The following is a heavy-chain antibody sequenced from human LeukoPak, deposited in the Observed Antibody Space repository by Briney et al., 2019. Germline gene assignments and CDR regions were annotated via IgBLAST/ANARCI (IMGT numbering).Heavy chain of an antibody. Sequence: SQTLSLTCTVSGGSISSGGYYWSWIRQHPGKGLEWIGYIYYSGSTHYNPSLKSRVTISVDTSKNQFSLKLSSVTAADTALYYCAKDMTYSSGWSTDHWGQGTLVTVSS. CDR3: AKDMTYSSGWSTDH. V-gene: IGHV4-31*03. J-gene: IGHJ4*02. CDR2: IYYSGST. D-gene: IGHD6-19*01. CDR1: GGSISSGGYY.